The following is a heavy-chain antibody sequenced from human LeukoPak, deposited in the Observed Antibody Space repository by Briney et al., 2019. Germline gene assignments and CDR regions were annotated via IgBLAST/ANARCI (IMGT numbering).Heavy chain of an antibody. CDR2: IIPIFGTA. V-gene: IGHV1-69*05. Sequence: EASVKVSCKASGGTFSSYAIRWVRQAPGQGLEWMGGIIPIFGTANYAQKFQGRVTITTDESTSTAYMELSSLRSEDTAVYYCARSPGDYYFDYWGQGTLVTVSS. CDR1: GGTFSSYA. CDR3: ARSPGDYYFDY. D-gene: IGHD7-27*01. J-gene: IGHJ4*02.